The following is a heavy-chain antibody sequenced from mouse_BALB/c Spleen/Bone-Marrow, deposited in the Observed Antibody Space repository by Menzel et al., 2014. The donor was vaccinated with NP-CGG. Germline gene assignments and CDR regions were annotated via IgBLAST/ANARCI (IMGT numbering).Heavy chain of an antibody. CDR1: GFTFXSFG. J-gene: IGHJ2*01. D-gene: IGHD1-1*01. Sequence: EVMLVESGGGLVQPGGSRKLSCAASGFTFXSFGMHWVRQAPEKGLEWVAYISSGSTTIYYADTVKGRFTISRDNPKNTLFLQMTSLRSEDTAIYYCARDYYGSIYFDYWGQGTTLTVSS. V-gene: IGHV5-17*02. CDR3: ARDYYGSIYFDY. CDR2: ISSGSTTI.